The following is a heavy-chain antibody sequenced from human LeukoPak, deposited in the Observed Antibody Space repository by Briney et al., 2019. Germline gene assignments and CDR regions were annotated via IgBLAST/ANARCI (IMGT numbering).Heavy chain of an antibody. Sequence: GSLRLSCATSGFTFNTYSLNWVRQAPGKRLEWVSSISSSSNYISYAESVKGRFTVSRVNAKSSLYLQMNSLRAEDTATYYCARALQGSYAMDAWAKGPRSSCP. J-gene: IGHJ6*02. CDR2: ISSSSNYI. CDR3: ARALQGSYAMDA. CDR1: GFTFNTYS. D-gene: IGHD2-15*01. V-gene: IGHV3-21*01.